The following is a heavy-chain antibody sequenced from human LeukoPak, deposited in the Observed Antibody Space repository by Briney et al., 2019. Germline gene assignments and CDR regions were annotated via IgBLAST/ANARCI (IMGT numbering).Heavy chain of an antibody. Sequence: SVKVSCKASGFTFTSSAVQWVRQARGQRLEWIGWIVVGSGNTNYAQKFQGRVTMTRDTSISTAYMELSRLRSDDTAVYYCAREMYYDFWRGSDYWGQGTLVTVSS. CDR2: IVVGSGNT. J-gene: IGHJ4*02. D-gene: IGHD3-3*01. V-gene: IGHV1-58*01. CDR1: GFTFTSSA. CDR3: AREMYYDFWRGSDY.